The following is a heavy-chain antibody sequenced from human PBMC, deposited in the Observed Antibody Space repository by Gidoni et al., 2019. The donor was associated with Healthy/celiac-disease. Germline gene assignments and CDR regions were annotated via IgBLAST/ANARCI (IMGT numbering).Heavy chain of an antibody. Sequence: QVQLVESGGGVVQPGRSLRLSGAASGFPFSSYGMHWVRQAPGKGLDWVAVIWYDGSNKYYADSVKGRFTISRDNSKNTLYLQMNSLRAEDTAVYYCAREGYSGSYKNAFDIWGQGTMVTVSS. CDR1: GFPFSSYG. V-gene: IGHV3-33*01. D-gene: IGHD1-26*01. J-gene: IGHJ3*02. CDR2: IWYDGSNK. CDR3: AREGYSGSYKNAFDI.